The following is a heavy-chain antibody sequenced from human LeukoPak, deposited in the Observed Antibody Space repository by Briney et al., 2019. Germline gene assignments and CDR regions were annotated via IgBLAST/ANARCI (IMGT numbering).Heavy chain of an antibody. CDR1: GGSISSYY. Sequence: PSETLSLTCTVSGGSISSYYWSWIRQPPGKGLEWIGYIYYSGSTNYNPSLKSRVTISEDTSKNQFSLKLSSVTAADTAVYYCARGKYYDSSGYIYWYFDLWGRGTLVTVSS. V-gene: IGHV4-59*12. J-gene: IGHJ2*01. CDR3: ARGKYYDSSGYIYWYFDL. D-gene: IGHD3-22*01. CDR2: IYYSGST.